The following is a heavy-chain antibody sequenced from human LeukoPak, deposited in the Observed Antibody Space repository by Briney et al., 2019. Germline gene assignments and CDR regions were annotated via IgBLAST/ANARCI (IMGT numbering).Heavy chain of an antibody. J-gene: IGHJ3*02. CDR1: GFTFTNNF. V-gene: IGHV3-7*01. Sequence: PGGSLRLSCAASGFTFTNNFMSWVRQVPGKGLEWVANIKQDGSETTYADSVRGRFTIFRDNAKDSVYLQMNSLRAEDSATYYCARDRWVKGYVGAFDIWGQGTMVTVSS. CDR2: IKQDGSET. CDR3: ARDRWVKGYVGAFDI. D-gene: IGHD5-12*01.